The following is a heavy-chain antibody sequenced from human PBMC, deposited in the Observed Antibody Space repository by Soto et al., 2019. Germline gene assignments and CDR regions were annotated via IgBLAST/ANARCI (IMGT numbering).Heavy chain of an antibody. D-gene: IGHD2-2*01. J-gene: IGHJ4*02. CDR2: ISSSSSYT. CDR1: GFTFSDYY. CDR3: ARGRVPAAETPLDY. Sequence: GGSLRLSCAASGFTFSDYYMSWIRQAPGKGLEWVSYISSSSSYTNYADSVKGRFTISRDNAKNSLYLQMNSLRAEDTAVYYCARGRVPAAETPLDYWGQGTLVTVSS. V-gene: IGHV3-11*05.